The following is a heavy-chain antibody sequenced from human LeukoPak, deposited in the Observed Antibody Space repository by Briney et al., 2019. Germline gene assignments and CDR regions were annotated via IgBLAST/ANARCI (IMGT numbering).Heavy chain of an antibody. CDR2: FDPEDGET. D-gene: IGHD3-9*01. J-gene: IGHJ6*03. CDR3: ARRGLDILAPSPDYYMDV. Sequence: ASVTVSCKVSGYTLTELSMHWVRQAPGKGLEWMGGFDPEDGETIYAQKFQGRVTMTEDTSTDTAYMELSSLRSEDTAVYYCARRGLDILAPSPDYYMDVWGKGTTVTISS. CDR1: GYTLTELS. V-gene: IGHV1-24*01.